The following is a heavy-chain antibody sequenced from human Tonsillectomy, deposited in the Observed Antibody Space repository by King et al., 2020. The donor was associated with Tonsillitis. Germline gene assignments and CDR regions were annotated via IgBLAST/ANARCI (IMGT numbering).Heavy chain of an antibody. CDR2: TSYDGSKE. V-gene: IGHV3-30*04. D-gene: IGHD2-8*01. CDR3: VRVDAAANSYFFDY. CDR1: GFTFKNYS. J-gene: IGHJ4*02. Sequence: VQLVESGGGVVQPGRSLRLSCAAAGFTFKNYSMHWVRQAPGKGLEWVTVTSYDGSKEYYADSVKGRFTISRDNSKNTVYLQMNSLRVEDTAVYFCVRVDAAANSYFFDYWGQGTLVTVSS.